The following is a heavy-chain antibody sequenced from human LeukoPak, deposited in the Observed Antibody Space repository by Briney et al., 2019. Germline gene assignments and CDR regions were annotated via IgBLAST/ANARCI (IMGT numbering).Heavy chain of an antibody. D-gene: IGHD1-26*01. CDR2: IYSGGST. V-gene: IGHV3-53*01. J-gene: IGHJ4*02. Sequence: PGGSLRLSCAASGFTVSSNYMSWVRQAPGKGLEWVSVIYSGGSTYYADSVKGRFTISRDNSKNTLYLQMNSLRAEDTAVYYCVKDLRGSSNLWGQGTLVTVSS. CDR1: GFTVSSNY. CDR3: VKDLRGSSNL.